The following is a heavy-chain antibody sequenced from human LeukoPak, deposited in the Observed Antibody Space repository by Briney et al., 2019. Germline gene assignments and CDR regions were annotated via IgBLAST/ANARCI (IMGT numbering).Heavy chain of an antibody. Sequence: ASVKVSCKASGYTFTSYDINWVRQAPGQGLEWMGWISAYNGNTNYAQKLQGRVTMTTDTSTSTAYMELRSLRSDDTAVYYCARDSPTMVRGVIYFDYWGQGTLVTVSS. CDR2: ISAYNGNT. D-gene: IGHD3-10*01. CDR3: ARDSPTMVRGVIYFDY. V-gene: IGHV1-18*01. CDR1: GYTFTSYD. J-gene: IGHJ4*02.